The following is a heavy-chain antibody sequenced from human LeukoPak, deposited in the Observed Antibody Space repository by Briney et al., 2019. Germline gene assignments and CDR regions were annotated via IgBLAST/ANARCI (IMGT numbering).Heavy chain of an antibody. CDR1: GGSISSSTFY. CDR3: ARPEVYGEIDY. Sequence: SGSLSLSCTVSGGSISSSTFYWVWLRPPPGMGLEWLGSIYGSRSTYYNPCLTSRDTISVDTSKNQFSLKLSSVTAADTAVYYCARPEVYGEIDYWGQGTLVTVSS. CDR2: IYGSRST. J-gene: IGHJ4*02. D-gene: IGHD3-10*01. V-gene: IGHV4-39*01.